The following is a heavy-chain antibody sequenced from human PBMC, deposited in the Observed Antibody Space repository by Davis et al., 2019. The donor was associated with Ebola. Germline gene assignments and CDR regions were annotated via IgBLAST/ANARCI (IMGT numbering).Heavy chain of an antibody. Sequence: GESLKISCAASGFTFSDFYMSWLRQAPGQGLAWLSYISSSSIHTNYADSVKGRFTISRDNSKNTLYLQMNSLRAEDTAVYYCAKIERGYWGQGTLVTVSS. CDR1: GFTFSDFY. V-gene: IGHV3-11*06. CDR2: ISSSSIHT. J-gene: IGHJ4*02. CDR3: AKIERGY.